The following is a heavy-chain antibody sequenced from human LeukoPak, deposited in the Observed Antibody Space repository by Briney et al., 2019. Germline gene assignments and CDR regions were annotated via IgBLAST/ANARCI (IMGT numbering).Heavy chain of an antibody. D-gene: IGHD6-6*01. CDR2: TSYSGST. Sequence: SENLSLTCTVSGGSISSYFWSWVRQPLGKGLEWIEYTSYSGSTNYNPSLKSRLTISVETSTNQFSLKLTSVTAADTAVYYCARVSRAAASLGAFDTWGQGTMVTVSS. CDR3: ARVSRAAASLGAFDT. J-gene: IGHJ3*02. CDR1: GGSISSYF. V-gene: IGHV4-59*01.